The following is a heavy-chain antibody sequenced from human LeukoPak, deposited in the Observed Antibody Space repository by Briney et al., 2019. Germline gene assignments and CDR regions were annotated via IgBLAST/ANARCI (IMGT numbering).Heavy chain of an antibody. CDR2: IYTSGST. CDR3: AAPLPPLGFDP. Sequence: PSETLSLTCTASGGSISSYYWSWIRQPAGKGLEWIGRIYTSGSTNYNPSLKSRVTMSVDTSKNQFSLKLSSVTAADTAVYYCAAPLPPLGFDPWGQGTLVTVSS. V-gene: IGHV4-4*07. J-gene: IGHJ5*02. CDR1: GGSISSYY.